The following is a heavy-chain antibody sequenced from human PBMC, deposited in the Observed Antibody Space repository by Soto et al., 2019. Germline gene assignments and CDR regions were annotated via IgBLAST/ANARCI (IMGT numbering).Heavy chain of an antibody. Sequence: PGGSLILSCAASGFTVSSDYMSWVRQAPGKGLEWVSVIYSGGDTYYADSVKGRFTISRDNSKNTLYLQMNSLRAEDTAVYYCARAFIGVAGYFDYWGQGTLVTVSS. D-gene: IGHD6-19*01. V-gene: IGHV3-66*01. CDR2: IYSGGDT. CDR1: GFTVSSDY. CDR3: ARAFIGVAGYFDY. J-gene: IGHJ4*02.